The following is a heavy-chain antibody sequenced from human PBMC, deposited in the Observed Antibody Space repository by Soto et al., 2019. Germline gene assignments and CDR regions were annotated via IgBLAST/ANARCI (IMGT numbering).Heavy chain of an antibody. CDR2: ISWNSGSI. CDR3: AKDSYYDSSGYIGY. D-gene: IGHD3-22*01. V-gene: IGHV3-9*01. Sequence: QPGGSLRLSCAASGFTFDDYAMHWVRQAPGKGLEWVSGISWNSGSIGYADSVKGRFTISRDNAKNSLYLQMNSLRAEDTALYYCAKDSYYDSSGYIGYWGQGTQVTVS. J-gene: IGHJ4*02. CDR1: GFTFDDYA.